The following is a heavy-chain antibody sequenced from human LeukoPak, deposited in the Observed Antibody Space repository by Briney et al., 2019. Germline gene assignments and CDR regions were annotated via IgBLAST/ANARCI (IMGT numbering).Heavy chain of an antibody. CDR1: YY. D-gene: IGHD3-16*02. CDR2: INHSGST. V-gene: IGHV4-34*01. J-gene: IGHJ4*02. Sequence: YYWSWIRQPPGKGLEWIGEINHSGSTNYNPSLKSRVTISVDTSKNQFSLKLSSVTAADTAAYYCARAAYYDYVWGSYRSDGSFDYWGQGTLVTVSS. CDR3: ARAAYYDYVWGSYRSDGSFDY.